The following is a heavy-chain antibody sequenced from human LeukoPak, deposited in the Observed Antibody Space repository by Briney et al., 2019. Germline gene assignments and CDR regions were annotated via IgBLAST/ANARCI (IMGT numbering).Heavy chain of an antibody. CDR1: GGSISSYY. CDR2: IYYSGST. D-gene: IGHD4-17*01. J-gene: IGHJ4*02. Sequence: SETLSLTCTVSGGSISSYYWSWIRQPPGKGLEWIGYIYYSGSTNYNPSLKSRVTISVDTSKNQFSLKLSSVTAADTAVYYCARFCSDYGDYKYYFRQGRYYFDYWGQGTLVTVSS. CDR3: ARFCSDYGDYKYYFRQGRYYFDY. V-gene: IGHV4-59*01.